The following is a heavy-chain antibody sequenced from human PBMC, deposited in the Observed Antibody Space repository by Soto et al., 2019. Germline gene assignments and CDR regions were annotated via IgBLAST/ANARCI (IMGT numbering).Heavy chain of an antibody. CDR3: ARGETYYDFWSGYFHIGKFDY. J-gene: IGHJ4*02. Sequence: ASVKVSCKASGYTFTSYGISWVRQAPGQGLEWMGWISAYNGNTNYAQKLQGRVTMTTDTSTSTAYMELRSLRSDDTAVYYCARGETYYDFWSGYFHIGKFDYWGQGTLVTVSS. D-gene: IGHD3-3*01. CDR1: GYTFTSYG. V-gene: IGHV1-18*01. CDR2: ISAYNGNT.